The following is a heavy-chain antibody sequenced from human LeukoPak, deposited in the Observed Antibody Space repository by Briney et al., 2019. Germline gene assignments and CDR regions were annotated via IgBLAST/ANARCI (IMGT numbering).Heavy chain of an antibody. D-gene: IGHD5-18*01. V-gene: IGHV4-61*02. J-gene: IGHJ4*02. Sequence: SETLSLTCTVSGGSISSGSYYWSWIRQPAGKGLEWIGRIYTSGSTNYNPSLKSRVTISVDTSKNQFSLKLSSVTAADTAVYYCACNVDTVGYWGQGTLVTVSS. CDR2: IYTSGST. CDR1: GGSISSGSYY. CDR3: ACNVDTVGY.